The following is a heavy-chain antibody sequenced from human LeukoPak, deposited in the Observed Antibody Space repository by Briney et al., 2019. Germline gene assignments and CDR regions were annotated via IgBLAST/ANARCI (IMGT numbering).Heavy chain of an antibody. V-gene: IGHV4-39*07. CDR1: GGSISSGGYY. CDR3: ARDGFLRGVIMQTGFDP. D-gene: IGHD3-10*01. Sequence: SQTLSLTCTVSGGSISSGGYYWGWIRQPPGKGLEWIGSIYHSGSTYYNPSLKSRVTISVDTSKNQFSLKLSSVTAADTAVYYCARDGFLRGVIMQTGFDPWGQGTLVTVSS. J-gene: IGHJ5*02. CDR2: IYHSGST.